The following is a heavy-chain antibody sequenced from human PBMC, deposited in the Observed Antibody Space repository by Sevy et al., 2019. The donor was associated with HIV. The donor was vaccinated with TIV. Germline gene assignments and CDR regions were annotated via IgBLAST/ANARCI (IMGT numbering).Heavy chain of an antibody. Sequence: GGSLRLSCAASGFTFTYAWMSWVRQAPGKGLEWVGRIKRKADGGTTDYAAPVKGRFTISRDDSKNTLYLKMNSLKTDDTAVYYCTTDPIIVLLVTDGMDVWGQGTTVTVSS. J-gene: IGHJ6*02. D-gene: IGHD2-8*02. V-gene: IGHV3-15*01. CDR3: TTDPIIVLLVTDGMDV. CDR1: GFTFTYAW. CDR2: IKRKADGGTT.